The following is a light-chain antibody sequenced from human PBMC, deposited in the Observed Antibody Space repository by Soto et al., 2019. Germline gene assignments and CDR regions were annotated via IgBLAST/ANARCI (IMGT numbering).Light chain of an antibody. CDR3: QQYNSYST. CDR2: DAS. V-gene: IGKV1-5*01. CDR1: QSISNW. J-gene: IGKJ1*01. Sequence: DIQMTQSPSTLSASVGDRVTITCRASQSISNWLAWYQQKPGKAPKLLIYDASSLDSRVPSRFSGSGSGTEFTLTISSLQPDDFATYYCQQYNSYSTFGQGTKVDIK.